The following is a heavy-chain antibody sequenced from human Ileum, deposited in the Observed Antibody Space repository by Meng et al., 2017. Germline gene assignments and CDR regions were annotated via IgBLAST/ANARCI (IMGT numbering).Heavy chain of an antibody. Sequence: GESLKISCAASGFTFSYYSMHWVRQAPGKGLESISAINDNGGRTYYADPVKGRFTISRDNSKNTLFLQMDSLRPEDTAVYYCARRASYGYYNDYWGQGTLVTVSS. V-gene: IGHV3-64*02. CDR2: INDNGGRT. CDR1: GFTFSYYS. CDR3: ARRASYGYYNDY. D-gene: IGHD3-9*01. J-gene: IGHJ4*02.